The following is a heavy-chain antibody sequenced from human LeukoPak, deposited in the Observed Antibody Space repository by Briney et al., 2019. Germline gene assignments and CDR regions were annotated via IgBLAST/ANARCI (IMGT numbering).Heavy chain of an antibody. D-gene: IGHD4-17*01. CDR1: GFTFSSYA. Sequence: GGSLRLSCAASGFTFSSYAMSWVRQAPGKGLEWVSGISGSGGSTYDADSVKGRFTISRDDSKNTLYLQMNSLRAEDTAVYYCAKVRATVTNWFDPWGQGTLVTVSS. V-gene: IGHV3-23*01. CDR2: ISGSGGST. CDR3: AKVRATVTNWFDP. J-gene: IGHJ5*02.